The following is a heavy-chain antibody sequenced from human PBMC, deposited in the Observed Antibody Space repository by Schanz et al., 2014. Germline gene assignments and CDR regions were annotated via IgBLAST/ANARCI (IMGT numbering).Heavy chain of an antibody. Sequence: QVQLQESGPGLVEPSQTLSLTCTVSGASISSGGYYWDWIRLLPGKGLEWIGYISYSGSTSFNPSLKSRLTMSVETAKNQFSLRLSAVTAADTAVYYCARHGGIPYYPMDVWGQGTTVTVSS. CDR2: ISYSGST. CDR1: GASISSGGYY. D-gene: IGHD3-16*01. J-gene: IGHJ6*02. V-gene: IGHV4-31*03. CDR3: ARHGGIPYYPMDV.